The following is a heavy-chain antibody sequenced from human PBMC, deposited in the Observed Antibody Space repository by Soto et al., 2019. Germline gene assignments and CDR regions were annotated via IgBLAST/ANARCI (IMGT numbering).Heavy chain of an antibody. CDR3: AKARLLGFGTNGVCHLDY. D-gene: IGHD2-8*01. V-gene: IGHV3-23*01. J-gene: IGHJ4*02. Sequence: EVQLLESGGGLVQPGGSLRLSCAASGFTFNSYAMTWVRQAPGKGLEWVSAISGSGSSTYYADSVKGRFTISRDSSKNTLYLQMDSLRAEDAAVYYCAKARLLGFGTNGVCHLDYWGQGTLVTVSS. CDR1: GFTFNSYA. CDR2: ISGSGSST.